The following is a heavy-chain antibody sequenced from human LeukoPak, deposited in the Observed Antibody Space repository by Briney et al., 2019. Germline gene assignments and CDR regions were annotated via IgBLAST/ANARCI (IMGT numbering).Heavy chain of an antibody. CDR1: GFTFNSYV. CDR2: ISGSGGST. V-gene: IGHV3-23*01. J-gene: IGHJ4*02. CDR3: ARDRGTLRPFED. Sequence: PGGSLRLSCAASGFTFNSYVMSWVRQAPGKGLEWVSSISGSGGSTYYADSVKGRFTISRDNAKNSLYLQMNSLRAEDTAVYYCARDRGTLRPFEDWGQGTLVTVSS. D-gene: IGHD1-7*01.